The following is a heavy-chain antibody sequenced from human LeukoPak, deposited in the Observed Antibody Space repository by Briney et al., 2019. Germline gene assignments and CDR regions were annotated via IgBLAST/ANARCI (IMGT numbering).Heavy chain of an antibody. CDR3: ARDPGELTFDY. CDR2: IWYDGSNK. J-gene: IGHJ4*02. CDR1: GFTFSSYG. V-gene: IGHV3-33*01. Sequence: GGSLRLSCAASGFTFSSYGMHWVRQAPGKGLEWVAVIWYDGSNKYYADSVKGRFTISRDNPKNTLYLQMNSLRAEDTAVYYCARDPGELTFDYWGQGTLVTVSS. D-gene: IGHD1-26*01.